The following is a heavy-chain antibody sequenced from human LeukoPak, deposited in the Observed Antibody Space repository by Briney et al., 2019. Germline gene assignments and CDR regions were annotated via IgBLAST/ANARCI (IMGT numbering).Heavy chain of an antibody. V-gene: IGHV1-18*01. CDR3: AAGYCSGGSCYGEDWFDP. CDR1: GYTFTSYG. Sequence: ASVKVSCKASGYTFTSYGISWVRQAPGQGLEWMGWISAYNGNTNYAQKLQGRVTMTTDTSTSTAYMELRSLRSDDTAVYYCAAGYCSGGSCYGEDWFDPWGQGTLVTVSS. D-gene: IGHD2-15*01. J-gene: IGHJ5*02. CDR2: ISAYNGNT.